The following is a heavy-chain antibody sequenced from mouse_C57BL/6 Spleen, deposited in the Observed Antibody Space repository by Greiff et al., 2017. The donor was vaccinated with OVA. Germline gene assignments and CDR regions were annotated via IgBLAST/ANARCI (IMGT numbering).Heavy chain of an antibody. CDR2: LDPTSGGT. D-gene: IGHD5-1*01. Sequence: QVQLQQPGAELVKPGASVQLSCKASGYTFTSYWMHWVQPRPGRGLEWLGRLDPTSGGTQYNVKFKSKATLTVDKPTGTAYMQLSSLTADDSAVDYCERGSTDRTDYFDYWGQGTTLTVSS. CDR1: GYTFTSYW. V-gene: IGHV1-72*01. CDR3: ERGSTDRTDYFDY. J-gene: IGHJ2*01.